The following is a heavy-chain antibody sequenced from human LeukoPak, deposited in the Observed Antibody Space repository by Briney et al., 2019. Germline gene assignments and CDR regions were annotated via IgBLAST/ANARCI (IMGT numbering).Heavy chain of an antibody. Sequence: KPGASVNVSCKASGYTFTSYYMHWVRQAPGQGLEWMGIINPSGGSTSYAQKFQGRVTMTRDTSTSTVYMELSSLRSEDTAVYYCARALYYYGSGTKDSGGNYYGMDVWGKGTTVTVSS. CDR1: GYTFTSYY. CDR2: INPSGGST. V-gene: IGHV1-46*01. J-gene: IGHJ6*04. CDR3: ARALYYYGSGTKDSGGNYYGMDV. D-gene: IGHD3-10*01.